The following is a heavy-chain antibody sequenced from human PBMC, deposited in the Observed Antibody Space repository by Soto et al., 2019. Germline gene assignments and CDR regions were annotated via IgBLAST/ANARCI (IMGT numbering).Heavy chain of an antibody. V-gene: IGHV4-34*01. J-gene: IGHJ6*02. D-gene: IGHD3-16*01. CDR2: INHSGST. CDR3: ARAPPTSPWAFSARLGGMDV. CDR1: GGSFSGYY. Sequence: SETLSLTCAVYGGSFSGYYWSWIRQPPGKGLEWIGEINHSGSTNYNPSLKSRVTISVDTSKNQFSLKLSSVTAADTAVYYCARAPPTSPWAFSARLGGMDVWGQGTTVTVSS.